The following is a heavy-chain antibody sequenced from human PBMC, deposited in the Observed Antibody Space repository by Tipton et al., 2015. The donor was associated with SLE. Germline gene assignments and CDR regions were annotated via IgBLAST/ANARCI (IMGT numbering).Heavy chain of an antibody. J-gene: IGHJ4*02. CDR1: GFTFSSYG. D-gene: IGHD3-22*01. CDR3: AKDMILYYYDSSGFDY. CDR2: IRYDGSNK. Sequence: SLRLSCAASGFTFSSYGMHWVRQAPGKGLEWVAFIRYDGSNKYYADSVKGRFTISRDNSKNTLYLHMNSLRAEDTAVYYCAKDMILYYYDSSGFDYWGQGTLVTVSS. V-gene: IGHV3-30*02.